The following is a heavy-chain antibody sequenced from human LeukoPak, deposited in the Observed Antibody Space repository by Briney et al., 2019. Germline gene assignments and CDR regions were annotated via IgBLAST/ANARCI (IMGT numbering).Heavy chain of an antibody. J-gene: IGHJ4*02. CDR1: GGSISSSSYY. D-gene: IGHD3-10*01. CDR3: ARWFGETYYFDY. CDR2: INHSGST. Sequence: SETLSLTCTVSGGSISSSSYYWTWIRQPPGKGLEWIGEINHSGSTNYNPSLRSRATISVDTSKNQFSLRLRSVTAADTSMYYCARWFGETYYFDYWGQGILVTVSS. V-gene: IGHV4-39*07.